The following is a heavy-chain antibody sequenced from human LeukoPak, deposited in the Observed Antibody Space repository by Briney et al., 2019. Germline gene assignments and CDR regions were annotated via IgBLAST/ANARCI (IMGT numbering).Heavy chain of an antibody. V-gene: IGHV4-30-4*01. CDR3: ARDQNKYDSSGYYYYQYGMDV. Sequence: SQTLCLTCTVSGGSISIGGYYGTWIRQPPGKGLEWIGYIYYSGSTHYNPSLKSRVSISVDTAKNQFSLNLSSVTAADTAVYYCARDQNKYDSSGYYYYQYGMDVWGQGTTVTVSS. CDR2: IYYSGST. J-gene: IGHJ6*02. D-gene: IGHD3-22*01. CDR1: GGSISIGGYY.